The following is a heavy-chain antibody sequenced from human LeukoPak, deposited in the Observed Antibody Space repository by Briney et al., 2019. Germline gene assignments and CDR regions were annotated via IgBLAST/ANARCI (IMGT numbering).Heavy chain of an antibody. CDR3: TRDNGGDWYAFDI. D-gene: IGHD2-21*02. CDR2: IYTSGST. CDR1: GASVSSYY. V-gene: IGHV4-4*07. Sequence: SEALSLTCSVSGASVSSYYWSWIRQPAGKGLEWIGRIYTSGSTNYNPSLKSRVTMSVDTSKNQFSLKLTSVNAADTALYYCTRDNGGDWYAFDIWGQGTVVTVSS. J-gene: IGHJ3*02.